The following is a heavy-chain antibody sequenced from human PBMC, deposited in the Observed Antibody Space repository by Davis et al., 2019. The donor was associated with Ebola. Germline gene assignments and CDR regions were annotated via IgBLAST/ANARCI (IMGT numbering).Heavy chain of an antibody. CDR3: ARDKSTAARPGYYYGLDV. V-gene: IGHV3-21*01. Sequence: PGGSLRLSCAASGFTFSSYSMNWVRQAPGKGLEWLSFISSSSYTDYADSVKGRFTISRDSATNSLYLQLTSLRAEDTAVYFCARDKSTAARPGYYYGLDVWGQGTTVTVS. J-gene: IGHJ6*02. CDR1: GFTFSSYS. D-gene: IGHD6-6*01. CDR2: ISSSSYT.